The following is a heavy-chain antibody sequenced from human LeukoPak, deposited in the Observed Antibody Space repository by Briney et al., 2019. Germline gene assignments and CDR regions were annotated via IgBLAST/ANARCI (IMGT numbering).Heavy chain of an antibody. CDR3: ARHRTVSSSWYYYYYGMDV. J-gene: IGHJ6*02. D-gene: IGHD6-13*01. Sequence: GASVKVSCKASGYTFTSCGISWVRQAPGQGLEWMGWISAYNGNTNYAQKLQGRVTMTTDTSTSTAYMELRSLRSDDTAVYYCARHRTVSSSWYYYYYGMDVWGQGTTVTVSS. CDR2: ISAYNGNT. V-gene: IGHV1-18*01. CDR1: GYTFTSCG.